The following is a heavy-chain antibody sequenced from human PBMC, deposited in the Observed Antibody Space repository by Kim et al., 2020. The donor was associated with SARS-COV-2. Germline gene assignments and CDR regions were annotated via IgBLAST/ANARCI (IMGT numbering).Heavy chain of an antibody. Sequence: GNRNKIYSQKFQGRVTFTTDTSASTAYMELSFLRSEDSAVYYCLGGFYFDYWGQGTLVTVSS. V-gene: IGHV1-3*01. J-gene: IGHJ4*02. CDR2: GNRNK. CDR3: LGGFYFDY. D-gene: IGHD3-16*01.